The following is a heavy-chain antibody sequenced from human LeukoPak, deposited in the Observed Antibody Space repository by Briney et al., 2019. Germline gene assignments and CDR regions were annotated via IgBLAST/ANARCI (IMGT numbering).Heavy chain of an antibody. Sequence: PGGSLRLSCAASGFTVSSNYMSWVRQAPGKGLEWVSVIYSGGSTYYADSVKGRFTISRDNSKNSLLLQMNSLRAEDTALYYCARGYSRAAFDIWGQGTMVTVSS. V-gene: IGHV3-53*01. D-gene: IGHD2-15*01. J-gene: IGHJ3*02. CDR1: GFTVSSNY. CDR2: IYSGGST. CDR3: ARGYSRAAFDI.